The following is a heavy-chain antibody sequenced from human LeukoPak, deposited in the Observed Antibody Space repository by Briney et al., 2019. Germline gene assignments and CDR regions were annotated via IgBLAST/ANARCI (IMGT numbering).Heavy chain of an antibody. CDR3: EYCGGDCSSVDAFDI. D-gene: IGHD2-21*02. CDR1: GGTFSSYA. CDR2: IIPIFGTA. J-gene: IGHJ3*02. V-gene: IGHV1-69*05. Sequence: SAKVSCKASGGTFSSYAISWVRRAPGQGREWMGGIIPIFGTANYAHKFQGRVTITTDESTSTAYMELSSLRSQDTAVYYCEYCGGDCSSVDAFDIWGQGTMVTVSS.